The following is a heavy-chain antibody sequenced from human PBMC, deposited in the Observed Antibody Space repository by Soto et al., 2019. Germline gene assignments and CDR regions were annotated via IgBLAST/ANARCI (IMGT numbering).Heavy chain of an antibody. V-gene: IGHV1-3*01. Sequence: QVQLVQSGAEVKKPGASVKVSCKASGYTFTNYPMHWVRQAPGQRLEWMGWINPGNRNTKYSQKXQXSXTFXRDTSASTAYMELSSLRSEDTAVYYCARDVGAFDIWGQGTMVTVSS. D-gene: IGHD3-10*01. J-gene: IGHJ3*02. CDR2: INPGNRNT. CDR1: GYTFTNYP. CDR3: ARDVGAFDI.